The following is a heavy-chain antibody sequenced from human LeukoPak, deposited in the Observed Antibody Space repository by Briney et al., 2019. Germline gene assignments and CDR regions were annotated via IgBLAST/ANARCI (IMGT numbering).Heavy chain of an antibody. V-gene: IGHV3-23*01. CDR2: ISGSGGST. D-gene: IGHD4-23*01. CDR1: GFTFSSYA. CDR3: ARLIYGGYYFDY. Sequence: GGSLRLSCAASGFTFSSYAMSWVRQAPGKGLEWVSAISGSGGSTYYADSVKGRFTISRDNSKNTLYLQMNSLRAEDTAVYYCARLIYGGYYFDYWGQGTLVTVSS. J-gene: IGHJ4*02.